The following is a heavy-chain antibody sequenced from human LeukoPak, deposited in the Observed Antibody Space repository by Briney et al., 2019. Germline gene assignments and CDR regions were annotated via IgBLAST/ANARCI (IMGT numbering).Heavy chain of an antibody. CDR2: ISYDGSNK. Sequence: GGSLRLSCAASGFTFSSYGMHWVRQAPGKGLEWVAVISYDGSNKYYADSVKGRFTISRDNSKNTLYLQMNSLRAEDTAVYYCARWWSGGSYWDYWGQGTLVTVSS. V-gene: IGHV3-30*03. D-gene: IGHD1-26*01. J-gene: IGHJ4*02. CDR3: ARWWSGGSYWDY. CDR1: GFTFSSYG.